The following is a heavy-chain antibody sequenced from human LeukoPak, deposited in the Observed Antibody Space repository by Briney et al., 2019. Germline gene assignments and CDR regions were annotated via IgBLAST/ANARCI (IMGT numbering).Heavy chain of an antibody. CDR1: GGSISSYY. J-gene: IGHJ6*02. Sequence: SETLSLTCTVSGGSISSYYWSWIRQPPGKGLKWIGYIYYSGNTNYNPSLKSRVTISVDTSKNQFSLKLSSVTAADTAVYYCARHLAEGSYYYGMDVWGQGTTVTVSS. D-gene: IGHD3-10*01. CDR3: ARHLAEGSYYYGMDV. CDR2: IYYSGNT. V-gene: IGHV4-59*08.